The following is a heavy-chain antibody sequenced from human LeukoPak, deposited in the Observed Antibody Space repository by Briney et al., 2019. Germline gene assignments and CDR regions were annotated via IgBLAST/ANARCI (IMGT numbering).Heavy chain of an antibody. V-gene: IGHV3-11*01. J-gene: IGHJ5*02. CDR1: GFTFSDYY. CDR2: ISSSGSTI. CDR3: ARDRPGYSSGWYSGWFDP. Sequence: GGSLRLSCAASGFTFSDYYMSWIRQAPGKGLEWVSYISSSGSTIYYADSVKGRFTISRDNAKNSLYLQMNSLRAEDTAVYYCARDRPGYSSGWYSGWFDPWGQGTLVTVSS. D-gene: IGHD6-19*01.